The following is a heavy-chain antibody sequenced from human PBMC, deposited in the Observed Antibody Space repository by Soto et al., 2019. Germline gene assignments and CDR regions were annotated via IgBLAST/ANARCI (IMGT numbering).Heavy chain of an antibody. D-gene: IGHD3-22*01. Sequence: VQLQESGPGLVKSSETLSLTCAVSGGSISSENWWNWVRQPPGKGLEWIGEIHHTESTNYNPSLQSRVTISVDKSRELFSLRLSSVTAADTAVYYCARRMRAGRYYDAGDYWGQGILVTVTS. CDR1: GGSISSENW. J-gene: IGHJ4*02. V-gene: IGHV4-4*02. CDR3: ARRMRAGRYYDAGDY. CDR2: IHHTEST.